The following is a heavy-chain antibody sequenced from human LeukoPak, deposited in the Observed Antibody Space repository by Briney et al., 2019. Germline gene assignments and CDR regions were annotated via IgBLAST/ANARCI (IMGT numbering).Heavy chain of an antibody. CDR2: IYHGGST. V-gene: IGHV4-38-2*01. CDR3: ARICSSTSCLGSFDY. J-gene: IGHJ4*02. CDR1: GYSISSGYY. Sequence: PSETLSLTCAVSGYSISSGYYWGWIRQPPGRGLEWIGSIYHGGSTYYNPTLRSRVTISVDTSKNLFSLKLSSVTAADTAVYYCARICSSTSCLGSFDYWGQGTLVIVSS. D-gene: IGHD2-2*01.